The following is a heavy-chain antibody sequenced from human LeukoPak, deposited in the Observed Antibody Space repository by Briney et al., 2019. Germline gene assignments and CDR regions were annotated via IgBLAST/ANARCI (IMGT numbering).Heavy chain of an antibody. V-gene: IGHV4-61*08. CDR2: VYYSGST. CDR1: GGSISSGGYY. J-gene: IGHJ4*02. D-gene: IGHD3-22*01. CDR3: ARTTYRYDSSAYYSRYFDY. Sequence: SQTLSLTCTVSGGSISSGGYYWTWIRQHPGKGLEWIGYVYYSGSTNYNPSLKSRVTISVDTSKNQFSLKLTSVTAADTAVYYCARTTYRYDSSAYYSRYFDYWGQGTLVTVSS.